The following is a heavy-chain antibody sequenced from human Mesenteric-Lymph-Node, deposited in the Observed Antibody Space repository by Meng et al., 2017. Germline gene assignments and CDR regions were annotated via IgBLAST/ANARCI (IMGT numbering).Heavy chain of an antibody. D-gene: IGHD6-19*01. CDR2: IIPIFGTA. CDR3: ASARLSGWMAGLGYFDL. CDR1: GGTFSSYA. J-gene: IGHJ2*01. Sequence: SVKVSCKASGGTFSSYAISWVRQAPGQGLEWMGGIIPIFGTANYAQKFQGRVTITADESTSTAYMELSSLRSEDTAVYYCASARLSGWMAGLGYFDLWGRGTPVTVSS. V-gene: IGHV1-69*13.